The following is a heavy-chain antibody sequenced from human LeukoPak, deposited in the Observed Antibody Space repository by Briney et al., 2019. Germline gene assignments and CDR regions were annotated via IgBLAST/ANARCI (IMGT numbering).Heavy chain of an antibody. Sequence: GGSLRLSCAASGFTFTSYWMHWVRQAPGKGLVWLSRINSDGTITSYADSLEGRFTTSRDNAKNTVYLQMNSLRAEDTAMYYCAKGTKPVMTIPDYWGQGILVTVSS. CDR1: GFTFTSYW. CDR3: AKGTKPVMTIPDY. J-gene: IGHJ4*02. V-gene: IGHV3-74*01. D-gene: IGHD1/OR15-1a*01. CDR2: INSDGTIT.